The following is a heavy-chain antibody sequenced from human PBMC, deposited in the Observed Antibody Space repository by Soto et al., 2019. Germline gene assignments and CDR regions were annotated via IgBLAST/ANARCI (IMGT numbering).Heavy chain of an antibody. CDR3: AKALGELSPESYDY. D-gene: IGHD3-16*02. CDR2: ISYDGSDK. CDR1: GFTFSSYA. Sequence: QVQMVESGGGVVQPGRSLRLSCAASGFTFSSYAMHWVRQAPGKGLEWVAVISYDGSDKYYADSVKGRFTISRDNSKNTLNLQMNSLRADDTAVYCCAKALGELSPESYDYWGQGTLLTVSS. J-gene: IGHJ4*02. V-gene: IGHV3-30*18.